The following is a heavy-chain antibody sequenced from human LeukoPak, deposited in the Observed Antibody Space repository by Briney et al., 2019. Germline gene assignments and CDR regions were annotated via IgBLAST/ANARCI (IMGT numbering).Heavy chain of an antibody. Sequence: PSETLSLTCTVSGGSISSGGYYWSWIRQHPGKGLEWIGYIYYSGSTYYNPSLKSRVTISVDRSKNQFSLKPSSVTAADTAVYYCARANRAPNYYGSGSYFWFDPWGQGTLVTVSS. J-gene: IGHJ5*02. V-gene: IGHV4-31*03. CDR2: IYYSGST. D-gene: IGHD3-10*01. CDR1: GGSISSGGYY. CDR3: ARANRAPNYYGSGSYFWFDP.